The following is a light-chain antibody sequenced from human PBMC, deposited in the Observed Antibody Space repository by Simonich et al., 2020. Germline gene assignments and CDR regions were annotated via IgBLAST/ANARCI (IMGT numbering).Light chain of an antibody. CDR1: QSVSSN. Sequence: EIVMTQSPATLSVSPGERATLSCRASQSVSSNLAWYQQKPGQAPRLLIYGASNRAPGIPARFSGSGSGTDFTLTISRLEHEDFAVYYCQQYGSSPTFGQGTKVEIK. CDR3: QQYGSSPT. CDR2: GAS. V-gene: IGKV3-20*01. J-gene: IGKJ1*01.